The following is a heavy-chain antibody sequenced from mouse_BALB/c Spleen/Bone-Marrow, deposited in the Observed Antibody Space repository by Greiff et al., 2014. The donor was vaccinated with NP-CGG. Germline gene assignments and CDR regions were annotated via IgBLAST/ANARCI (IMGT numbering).Heavy chain of an antibody. J-gene: IGHJ3*01. CDR2: IYPGSGST. CDR3: AREEVRRLAWFAY. V-gene: IGHV1-77*01. Sequence: QVQLQQSGAELARPGASVKLSCKASGYTFTDYYMNWVKQRTGQGLEWIGEIYPGSGSTYYNEKFRGKATLTADKSSSTVYMQLSSLTSEDSAVYFCAREEVRRLAWFAYWGQGTLVTVSA. CDR1: GYTFTDYY.